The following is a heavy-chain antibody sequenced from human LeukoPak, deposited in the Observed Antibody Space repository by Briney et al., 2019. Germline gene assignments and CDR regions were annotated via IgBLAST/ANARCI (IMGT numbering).Heavy chain of an antibody. CDR2: ISSSSSYI. CDR3: ARGGNWFDP. D-gene: IGHD3-16*01. J-gene: IGHJ5*02. V-gene: IGHV3-21*01. CDR1: GFTFSSYS. Sequence: PGGSLRLSCAASGFTFSSYSMNWVRQAPGKGLEWVSSISSSSSYIYYADSVKGRLTISRDNAKNSLYLQMNSLRAEDTAVYYCARGGNWFDPRGQGSLVTVSS.